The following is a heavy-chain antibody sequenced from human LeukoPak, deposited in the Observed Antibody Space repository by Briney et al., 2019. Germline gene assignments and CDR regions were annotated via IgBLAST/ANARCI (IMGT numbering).Heavy chain of an antibody. CDR2: IYDSGST. CDR1: GGSISSYY. V-gene: IGHV4-59*08. D-gene: IGHD6-19*01. CDR3: ARHRRVAGGLVDY. Sequence: PSETLSLTCTVSGGSISSYYWSWIRQPPGKGLEWIGYIYDSGSTNYNPSLMSRVTISVDTSKNQLSLKLSSVTAADTAVYYCARHRRVAGGLVDYWGQGTLVTVSS. J-gene: IGHJ4*02.